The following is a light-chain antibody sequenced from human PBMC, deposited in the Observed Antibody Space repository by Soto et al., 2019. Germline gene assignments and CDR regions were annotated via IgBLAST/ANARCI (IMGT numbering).Light chain of an antibody. CDR1: NSNIGSRT. CDR3: AAWDGNRNAVG. V-gene: IGLV1-44*01. Sequence: QSVLTQPPSASGSPGLRVTISCSGSNSNIGSRTVTCYQQLPGTAPKLLIFSNNQRPSGVPDRFSGSKSGTSASLAISGRQSGDEADYYCAAWDGNRNAVGFCGGPKLTVL. J-gene: IGLJ2*01. CDR2: SNN.